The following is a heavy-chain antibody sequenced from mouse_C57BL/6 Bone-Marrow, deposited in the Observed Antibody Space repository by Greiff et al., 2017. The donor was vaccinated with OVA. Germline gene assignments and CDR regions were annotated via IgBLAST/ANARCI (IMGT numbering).Heavy chain of an antibody. V-gene: IGHV1-64*01. Sequence: VQLQQPGAELVKPGASVKLSCKASGYTFTSYWMHWVKQRPGQGLEWIGMIHPNSGSTNYNEKFKSKATLTVDKSSSTAYMQLSSLTSEDSAVYYCASPYDYDYAMDYWGQGTSVTVSS. CDR2: IHPNSGST. CDR1: GYTFTSYW. D-gene: IGHD2-4*01. CDR3: ASPYDYDYAMDY. J-gene: IGHJ4*01.